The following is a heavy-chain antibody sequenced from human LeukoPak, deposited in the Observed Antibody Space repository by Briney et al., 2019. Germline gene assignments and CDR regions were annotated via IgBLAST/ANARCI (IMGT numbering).Heavy chain of an antibody. Sequence: ASVKVSCKASGYTFAGNYIHRVRQAPGQGLEWMGWINPNSGGTNYAQKFQGRVTMTRDTSISTAYMELSRLRSDDTAVYYCARDTHRYCTNGVCYKGTDNWFDPWGQGTLVTVSS. D-gene: IGHD2-8*01. V-gene: IGHV1-2*02. J-gene: IGHJ5*02. CDR1: GYTFAGNY. CDR3: ARDTHRYCTNGVCYKGTDNWFDP. CDR2: INPNSGGT.